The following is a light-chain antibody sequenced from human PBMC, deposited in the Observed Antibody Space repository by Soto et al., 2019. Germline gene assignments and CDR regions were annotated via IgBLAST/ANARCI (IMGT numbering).Light chain of an antibody. J-gene: IGKJ4*01. Sequence: DIVMTQSPDYLAVSLCERATMNCKCSRSVLYKSNNKNHLAWYQQKPGQPPQLIIYWASTRESGVPERFSGSGSGTDFTLTISSLEAEDVAFYWCQQYFDVPFTFGGGTKV. CDR3: QQYFDVPFT. V-gene: IGKV4-1*01. CDR1: RSVLYKSNNKNH. CDR2: WAS.